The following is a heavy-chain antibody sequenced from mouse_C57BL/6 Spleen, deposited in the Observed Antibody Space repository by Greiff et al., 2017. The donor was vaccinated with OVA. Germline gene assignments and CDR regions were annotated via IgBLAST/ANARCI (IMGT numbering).Heavy chain of an antibody. Sequence: VQLQQSGAELVKPGASVKISCKASGYAFSSYWMNWVKQRPGKGLEWIGQIYPGDGDTNYNGKFKGKATLTADKSSSTAYMQHSNLTSEDSAVYFCARIGLRRNYAMDYWGQGTSVTVSS. CDR3: ARIGLRRNYAMDY. D-gene: IGHD2-4*01. CDR2: IYPGDGDT. CDR1: GYAFSSYW. J-gene: IGHJ4*01. V-gene: IGHV1-80*01.